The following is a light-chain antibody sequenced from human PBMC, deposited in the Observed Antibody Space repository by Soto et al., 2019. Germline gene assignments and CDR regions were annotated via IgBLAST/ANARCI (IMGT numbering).Light chain of an antibody. J-gene: IGKJ1*01. CDR2: GAS. CDR3: RQYGSSRWT. Sequence: EIVLTQSPGTLSSSPGERATLSCRASQSVSSIYLAWYQQKPGQAPRLLIYGASSRATGIPDRFSGSGSGTDFTLTISRLEPEDFAVYYCRQYGSSRWTFGQGTKVEI. CDR1: QSVSSIY. V-gene: IGKV3-20*01.